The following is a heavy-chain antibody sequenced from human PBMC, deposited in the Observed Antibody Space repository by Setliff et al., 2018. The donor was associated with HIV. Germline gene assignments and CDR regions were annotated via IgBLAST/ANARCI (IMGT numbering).Heavy chain of an antibody. CDR3: ARDPGNGAVDY. V-gene: IGHV3-11*04. CDR1: GFIFNDYH. Sequence: GGSLRLSCFTSGFIFNDYHLGWVRQAPGQGLEWVSYISSGGRTIYYADSVKGRFTISRDNAKTSLSLQMNSLTAEDTAVYYCARDPGNGAVDYWGQGTLVTSPQ. J-gene: IGHJ4*02. CDR2: ISSGGRTI.